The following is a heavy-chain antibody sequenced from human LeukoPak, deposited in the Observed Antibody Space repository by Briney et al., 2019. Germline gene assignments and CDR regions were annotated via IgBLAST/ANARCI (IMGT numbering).Heavy chain of an antibody. V-gene: IGHV3-30*02. CDR3: AKDVSYGGNHYFDY. Sequence: GGPLSLSCAAPGLTFSSYGMPWVRQAPGKGLEWVAFIRYDGSNQYFTNSVKGRFTISRDNSKNTLYLQMNSLRREDTALYYCAKDVSYGGNHYFDYWGQGTLVTVSS. CDR1: GLTFSSYG. J-gene: IGHJ4*02. CDR2: IRYDGSNQ. D-gene: IGHD4-23*01.